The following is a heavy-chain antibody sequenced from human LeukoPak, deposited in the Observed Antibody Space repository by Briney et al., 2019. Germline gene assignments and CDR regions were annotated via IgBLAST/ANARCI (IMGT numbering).Heavy chain of an antibody. CDR2: FDHTGTT. CDR1: GGSISSSDYY. CDR3: ARHGGQVVAATSGYYYYYYMDV. Sequence: PSETLSLTCTVSGGSISSSDYYWGWIRQPPGKGLEWIGSFDHTGTTYYNPSLKSRVTTSVDTSNNQFSLRLSSVTAADTAVYYCARHGGQVVAATSGYYYYYYMDVWGKGTTVTISS. V-gene: IGHV4-39*01. J-gene: IGHJ6*03. D-gene: IGHD2-15*01.